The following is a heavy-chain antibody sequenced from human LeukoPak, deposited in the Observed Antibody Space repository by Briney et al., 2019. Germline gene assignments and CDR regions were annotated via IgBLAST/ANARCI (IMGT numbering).Heavy chain of an antibody. CDR3: ARPDSGSYYSAFDY. CDR2: IWYDGSNK. CDR1: GFTFSSYG. V-gene: IGHV3-33*01. D-gene: IGHD1-26*01. Sequence: GGSLRLSCAASGFTFSSYGMHWVRQAPGKGLEWVAVIWYDGSNKYYADSVKGPFTISRDNSKNTLYLQMNSLRAEDTAVYYCARPDSGSYYSAFDYWGQGTLVTVSP. J-gene: IGHJ4*02.